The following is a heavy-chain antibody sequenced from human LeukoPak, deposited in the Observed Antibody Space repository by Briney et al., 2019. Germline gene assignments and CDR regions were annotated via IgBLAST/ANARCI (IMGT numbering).Heavy chain of an antibody. J-gene: IGHJ4*02. Sequence: SETLSLTCSVSGGSINNYYGSWIRQPPGKGLEWVAYIYYSGGSNYNPSLKSRVTISVDTSKTQFSLKLSSVTAADTAVYFCARLSRGSSAGFDYWGQGILVTVSS. D-gene: IGHD6-6*01. CDR2: IYYSGGS. CDR3: ARLSRGSSAGFDY. CDR1: GGSINNYY. V-gene: IGHV4-59*03.